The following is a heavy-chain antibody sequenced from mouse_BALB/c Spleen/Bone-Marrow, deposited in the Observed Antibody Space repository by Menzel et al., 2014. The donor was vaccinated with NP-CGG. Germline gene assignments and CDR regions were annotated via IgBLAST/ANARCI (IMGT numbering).Heavy chain of an antibody. V-gene: IGHV3-2*02. CDR3: ARRITTAHYYAMDY. Sequence: VQLQQSGPGLVKPSQSLSLTCTVTGYSITSDYVWNWIRRFPGNKLEWMGYISYSGSTSYNPSLKSRISITRDTSKNQFFLQLNSVTTEDTATYYCARRITTAHYYAMDYWGQGISVTVSS. CDR1: GYSITSDYV. J-gene: IGHJ4*01. CDR2: ISYSGST. D-gene: IGHD1-2*01.